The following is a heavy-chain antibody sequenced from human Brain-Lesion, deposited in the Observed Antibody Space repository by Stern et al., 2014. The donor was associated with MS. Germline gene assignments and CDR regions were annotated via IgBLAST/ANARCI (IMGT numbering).Heavy chain of an antibody. V-gene: IGHV1-2*04. Sequence: VQLVQSGAEVKKPGASVKVSCKASGYTFTGYYMHWVRQAPGQGLEWMGWINPKSGGTNYEEKFQGWVTMTRDTSINTADMELSRLRSDDTAVYYCATYYYDSTGYNDFWGQGTLVTVSS. D-gene: IGHD3-22*01. CDR2: INPKSGGT. J-gene: IGHJ4*02. CDR3: ATYYYDSTGYNDF. CDR1: GYTFTGYY.